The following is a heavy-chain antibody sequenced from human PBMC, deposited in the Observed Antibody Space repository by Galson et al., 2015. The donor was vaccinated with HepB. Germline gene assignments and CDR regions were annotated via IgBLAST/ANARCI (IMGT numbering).Heavy chain of an antibody. CDR2: IRQDGSEK. J-gene: IGHJ4*02. D-gene: IGHD3-16*01. CDR1: GFTFSSYW. Sequence: SLRLSCAASGFTFSSYWMTWVRQAPGKGLEWVANIRQDGSEKYYADSVKGRLTISRDNAKNSLDLQMDSLRAEDTAVYFCTRGGVPKAFDYWGQGTLVTVSS. V-gene: IGHV3-7*03. CDR3: TRGGVPKAFDY.